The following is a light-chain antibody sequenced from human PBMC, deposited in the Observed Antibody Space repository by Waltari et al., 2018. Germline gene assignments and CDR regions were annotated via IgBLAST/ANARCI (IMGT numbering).Light chain of an antibody. J-gene: IGLJ3*02. CDR1: SAHIENTY. V-gene: IGLV1-51*01. CDR3: GTWDSSLSAWV. Sequence: QSVLTHPPSVSAAPGQTVTISCSGRSAHIENTYVSWYHHLPGTAPKVLIYANNKRPSGIPDRFSGSKSGASATLGISGLQTGDEADYYCGTWDSSLSAWVFGGGTKLTVL. CDR2: ANN.